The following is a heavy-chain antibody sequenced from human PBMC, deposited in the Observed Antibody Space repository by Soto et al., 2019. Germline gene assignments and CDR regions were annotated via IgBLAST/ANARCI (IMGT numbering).Heavy chain of an antibody. V-gene: IGHV1-2*02. CDR3: ARRAPSASSGGMDV. CDR2: INPNSGGT. D-gene: IGHD3-10*01. CDR1: GYTFTGYY. Sequence: ASVKVSCKASGYTFTGYYMHWVRQAPGQGLEWMGWINPNSGGTNYAQKFQGRVTMTRDTSISTAYMELSRLRSDDTAVYYCARRAPSASSGGMDVWGQGTTVTSP. J-gene: IGHJ6*02.